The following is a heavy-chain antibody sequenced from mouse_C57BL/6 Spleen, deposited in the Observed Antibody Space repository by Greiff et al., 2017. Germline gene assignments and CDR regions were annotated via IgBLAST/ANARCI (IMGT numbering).Heavy chain of an antibody. Sequence: VKLQESGAELVKPGASVKMSCKASGYTFTTYPIEWMKQNHGTSLEWIANFHPYNDDTKYNEKFKGKATLTVEKSSSTVYLELSRLTSDDSAVYYCARGSKNWSYYFDYWGQGTTRTVSS. D-gene: IGHD4-1*01. CDR3: ARGSKNWSYYFDY. CDR2: FHPYNDDT. J-gene: IGHJ2*01. V-gene: IGHV1-47*01. CDR1: GYTFTTYP.